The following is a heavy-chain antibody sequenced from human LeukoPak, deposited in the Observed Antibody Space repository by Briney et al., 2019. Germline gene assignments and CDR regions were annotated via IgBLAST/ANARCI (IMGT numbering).Heavy chain of an antibody. CDR2: ISAYNGNT. J-gene: IGHJ4*02. CDR3: ARLGAYSYGRNYFDY. D-gene: IGHD5-18*01. CDR1: GYTFTSYG. V-gene: IGHV1-18*01. Sequence: ASVKVSCKASGYTFTSYGFSWVRQAPGQGLEWMGWISAYNGNTNYAQKLQGRVTMTTDTSTSTAYMELRSLRSDDTAVYYCARLGAYSYGRNYFDYWGQGTLVTVSS.